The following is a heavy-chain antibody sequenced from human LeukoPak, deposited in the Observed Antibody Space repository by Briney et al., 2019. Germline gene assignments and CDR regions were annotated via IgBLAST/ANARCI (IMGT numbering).Heavy chain of an antibody. Sequence: GGSLRLSCAASGFTFSSYSMNWVRQAPGKGLEWVSSVSSGTTYIYYADSVRGRFTISRDNAKNSLYLQMNSLRAEDTAVYYCAELGITMIGGVWGKGTTVTISS. J-gene: IGHJ6*04. D-gene: IGHD3-10*02. V-gene: IGHV3-21*01. CDR3: AELGITMIGGV. CDR2: VSSGTTYI. CDR1: GFTFSSYS.